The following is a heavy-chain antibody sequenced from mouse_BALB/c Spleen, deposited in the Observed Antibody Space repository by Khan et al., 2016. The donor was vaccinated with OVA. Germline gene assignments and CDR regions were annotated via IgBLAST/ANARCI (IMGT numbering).Heavy chain of an antibody. V-gene: IGHV2-9*02. CDR1: GFSLTSYD. CDR2: IGAGGST. CDR3: AREGLDAFAY. J-gene: IGHJ3*01. D-gene: IGHD3-3*01. Sequence: QVQLKESGPGLVAPSQSLSITCTVSGFSLTSYDVYWIRQPPGKGLECLGVIGAGGSTNYNSALMSRLSISKDNYKSQVFLKMNSLQTDDTAMYYCAREGLDAFAYWGQGTLVTVSA.